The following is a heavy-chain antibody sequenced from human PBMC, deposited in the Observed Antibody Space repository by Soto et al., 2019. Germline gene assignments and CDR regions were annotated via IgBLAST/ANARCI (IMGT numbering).Heavy chain of an antibody. CDR2: ISGDSRYR. D-gene: IGHD6-19*01. CDR3: ETGQPVRVADI. V-gene: IGHV3-11*03. CDR1: ESTVSASD. Sequence: QVQLLESGGGLVKPGGSLKLSCSASESTVSASDMAWIRQAPGKGLEWIYYISGDSRYRAYADSVKGRVTISRDNDKDSKYAQMNIMTVEVMAVYLCETGQPVRVADIWGQGTMVTVSS. J-gene: IGHJ4*02.